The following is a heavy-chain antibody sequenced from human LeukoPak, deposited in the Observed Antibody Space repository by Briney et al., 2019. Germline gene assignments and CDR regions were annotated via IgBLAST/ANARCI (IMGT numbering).Heavy chain of an antibody. Sequence: NAGESLKISCKGSGYSFTSYWIGWVRQMPGKGLEWMGIIYPGDSDTRYSPSFQGQVTISADKSISTAYLQWSSLKASDTAMYYCARLGRGLGEHQGGGMVRSEYYYYYYGMDVWGQGTTVTVSS. V-gene: IGHV5-51*01. CDR1: GYSFTSYW. CDR3: ARLGRGLGEHQGGGMVRSEYYYYYYGMDV. CDR2: IYPGDSDT. J-gene: IGHJ6*02. D-gene: IGHD3-10*01.